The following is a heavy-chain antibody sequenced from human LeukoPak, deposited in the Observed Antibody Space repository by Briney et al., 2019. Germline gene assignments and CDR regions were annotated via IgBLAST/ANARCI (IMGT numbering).Heavy chain of an antibody. D-gene: IGHD3-10*01. CDR1: GYKFTTYW. Sequence: GESLKISCKGSGYKFTTYWIAWMRQMPGQGLEWLGIIYPRDSDTRYSPSFQGQVTISADKSISTAYLQWSSLKASDTAMYYCARGDPYYFDYWGQGTLVTVSS. CDR2: IYPRDSDT. V-gene: IGHV5-51*01. CDR3: ARGDPYYFDY. J-gene: IGHJ4*02.